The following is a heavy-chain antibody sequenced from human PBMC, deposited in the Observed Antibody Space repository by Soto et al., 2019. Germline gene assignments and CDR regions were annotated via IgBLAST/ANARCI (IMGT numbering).Heavy chain of an antibody. J-gene: IGHJ4*02. V-gene: IGHV1-3*01. CDR3: ARDWAAALDY. CDR1: GYTFTSYG. Sequence: ASVKVSCKASGYTFTSYGINWVRQAPGRGLEWMGWINPGNGNTKYSQQFQGRVIIDRDTSASTAYMELSSLRSEDTAVYYCARDWAAALDYWGPGTLVTVSS. D-gene: IGHD6-13*01. CDR2: INPGNGNT.